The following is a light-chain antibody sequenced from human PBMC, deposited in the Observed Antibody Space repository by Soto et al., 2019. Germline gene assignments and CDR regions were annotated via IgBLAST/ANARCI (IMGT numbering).Light chain of an antibody. CDR3: QQYNSYSPYT. V-gene: IGKV1-5*03. J-gene: IGKJ5*01. CDR2: KAS. CDR1: QSISVW. Sequence: DIQMTQSPSTLSASLGDRVTLSCRASQSISVWLAWYQQKPGKAPKLLIYKASSLESGVPSRFSGSGSGTEFTLTISSLQPDDFATYYCQQYNSYSPYTFGQGTRLEIK.